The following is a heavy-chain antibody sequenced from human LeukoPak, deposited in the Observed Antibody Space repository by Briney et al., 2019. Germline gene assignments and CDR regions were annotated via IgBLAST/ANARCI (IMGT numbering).Heavy chain of an antibody. CDR2: INQSGST. Sequence: SETLSLTCAVYGGSFCGYYWSCIRQPPGKGLEWIGEINQSGSTNYNPSLKSRVTISADTSKNQFSLKLSSVTAADMAIYYCASLLSYYFDYWGQGTLVTVSS. CDR3: ASLLSYYFDY. D-gene: IGHD1-26*01. CDR1: GGSFCGYY. V-gene: IGHV4-34*01. J-gene: IGHJ4*02.